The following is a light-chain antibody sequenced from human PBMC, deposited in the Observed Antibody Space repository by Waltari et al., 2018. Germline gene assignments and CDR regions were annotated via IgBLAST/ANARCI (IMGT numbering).Light chain of an antibody. CDR3: ASWDDSLNGHWV. CDR1: ASNIGGNL. CDR2: RSD. V-gene: IGLV1-44*01. J-gene: IGLJ3*02. Sequence: QSVLTQPPSASGTPGQRVTISCSGSASNIGGNLVNWYQQLPGKAPKPLIYRSDRRPSGSPDHFSASKTGTSASLASSGLQSEDEADYFCASWDDSLNGHWVFGGGTKVTVL.